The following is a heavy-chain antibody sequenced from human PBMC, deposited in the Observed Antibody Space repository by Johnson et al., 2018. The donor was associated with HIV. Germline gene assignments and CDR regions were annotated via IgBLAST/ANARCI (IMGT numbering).Heavy chain of an antibody. D-gene: IGHD2-2*02. Sequence: QVQLVESGGGVVQPGRSLRLSCAASGFTFSSYSMHWVRQAPGKALEWVAIISCDGSDTYYADSVKGRFTISRDSSKNTLYLEMNRMSPEDMAVYYCASERRGGSIYGRDGFDIWGQGTIVTVSS. CDR1: GFTFSSYS. V-gene: IGHV3-30*04. CDR2: ISCDGSDT. J-gene: IGHJ3*02. CDR3: ASERRGGSIYGRDGFDI.